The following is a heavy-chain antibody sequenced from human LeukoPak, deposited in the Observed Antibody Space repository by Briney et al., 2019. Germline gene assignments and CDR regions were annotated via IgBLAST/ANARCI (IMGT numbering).Heavy chain of an antibody. Sequence: GASVKVSCKASGGTFSSYAISWVRQAPGQGLEWMGGIIPIFGTANYTQKFQGRVTITADESTSTAYMELSSLRSEDTAVYYCARGRASSGYYSFDYWGQGTLVTVSS. CDR1: GGTFSSYA. D-gene: IGHD3-22*01. CDR3: ARGRASSGYYSFDY. V-gene: IGHV1-69*13. J-gene: IGHJ4*02. CDR2: IIPIFGTA.